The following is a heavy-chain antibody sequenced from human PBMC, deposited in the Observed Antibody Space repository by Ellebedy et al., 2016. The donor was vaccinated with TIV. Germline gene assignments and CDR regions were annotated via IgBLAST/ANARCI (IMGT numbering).Heavy chain of an antibody. Sequence: AASVKVSCKTSGFTFTTYYMHWVRQSPGQGLEWMGIINPSGGSKTYAQNFQGRVTMTRDTSTSTVYMELSGLRSEDTAVYFCARGGFLTPSSWYLLVYWGQGTLVTVSS. CDR3: ARGGFLTPSSWYLLVY. CDR2: INPSGGSK. V-gene: IGHV1-46*01. J-gene: IGHJ4*02. D-gene: IGHD6-13*01. CDR1: GFTFTTYY.